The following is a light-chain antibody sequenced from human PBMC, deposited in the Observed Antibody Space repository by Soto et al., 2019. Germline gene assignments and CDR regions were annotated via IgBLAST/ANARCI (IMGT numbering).Light chain of an antibody. Sequence: ETALTQSPATLSLSPGERATLSCRASQSVDTFLAWYQQKPGQAPRLLIYDASNRATGIPARFSGSGSGTDFTLTISSLQSEDFAVYYCQQYNDWPRTFGQGTKVDIK. V-gene: IGKV3-11*01. CDR1: QSVDTF. CDR3: QQYNDWPRT. CDR2: DAS. J-gene: IGKJ1*01.